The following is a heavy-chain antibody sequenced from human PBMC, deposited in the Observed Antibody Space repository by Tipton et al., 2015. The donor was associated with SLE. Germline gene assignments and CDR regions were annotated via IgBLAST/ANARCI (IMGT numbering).Heavy chain of an antibody. J-gene: IGHJ4*02. V-gene: IGHV4-61*02. CDR1: GGSISSGGYY. CDR2: IYTSGST. D-gene: IGHD6-6*01. Sequence: TLSLTCAVSGGSISSGGYYWSWIRQPAGKGLEWIGRIYTSGSTNYNPSLKSRVTISVDTSKNQFSLKLSSVTAADTAVYYCARDLAARGGHYFDYWGQGTLVTVSS. CDR3: ARDLAARGGHYFDY.